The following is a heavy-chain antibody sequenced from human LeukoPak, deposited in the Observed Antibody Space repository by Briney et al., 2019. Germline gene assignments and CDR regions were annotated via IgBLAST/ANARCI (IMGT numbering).Heavy chain of an antibody. V-gene: IGHV3-30*18. D-gene: IGHD1-26*01. J-gene: IGHJ3*02. Sequence: GRSLRLSCAASGFTFGSYGMHWVRQAPGKGLEWVAVISYDGSNKYYADSVKGRFTISRDNSKNTLYLQMNSLRVEDTAVYYCAKDFPGGSYEDDVFDIWGQGTMVTVSS. CDR3: AKDFPGGSYEDDVFDI. CDR2: ISYDGSNK. CDR1: GFTFGSYG.